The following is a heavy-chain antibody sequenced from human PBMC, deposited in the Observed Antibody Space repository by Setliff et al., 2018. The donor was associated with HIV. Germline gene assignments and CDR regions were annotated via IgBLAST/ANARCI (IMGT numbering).Heavy chain of an antibody. Sequence: GGSLRLSCAVSGFSLSDYYMDWVRQAPGKGLEWVGNINQDGSEKNYVDSVKGRFSISRDNAENSLYLQMSSLRAEDTAVYYCARKLRPGHGMDVWGQGTTVTVSS. CDR3: ARKLRPGHGMDV. CDR1: GFSLSDYY. D-gene: IGHD3-10*01. V-gene: IGHV3-7*01. J-gene: IGHJ6*02. CDR2: INQDGSEK.